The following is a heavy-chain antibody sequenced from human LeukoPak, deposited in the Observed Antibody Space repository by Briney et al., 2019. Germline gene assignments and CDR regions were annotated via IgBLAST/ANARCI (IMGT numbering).Heavy chain of an antibody. J-gene: IGHJ5*02. CDR3: ARRRITMVRASDWFDP. CDR2: IYHSGST. CDR1: GGSISSGGYY. Sequence: SQTLSLTCTVSGGSISSGGYYWSWIRQPSGKGLEWIGYIYHSGSTYYNPSLKSRVTISVDRSKNQFSLKLSSVTAADTAVYYCARRRITMVRASDWFDPWGQGTLVTVSS. V-gene: IGHV4-30-2*01. D-gene: IGHD3-10*01.